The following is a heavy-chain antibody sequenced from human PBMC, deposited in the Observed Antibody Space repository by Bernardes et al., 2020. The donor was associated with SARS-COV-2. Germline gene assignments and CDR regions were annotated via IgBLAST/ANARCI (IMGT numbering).Heavy chain of an antibody. Sequence: GGSLRLSCAASGFIFGDYAMHWVRQVPGKGLEWVSSINWNSGHMLYADSVKGRFIISRDNAKMSLFLQMNSLRPEDTALYYCVKGLYYGVGTYNYFTYWGQGAQVTVSS. J-gene: IGHJ4*02. CDR3: VKGLYYGVGTYNYFTY. D-gene: IGHD3-10*01. V-gene: IGHV3-9*01. CDR1: GFIFGDYA. CDR2: INWNSGHM.